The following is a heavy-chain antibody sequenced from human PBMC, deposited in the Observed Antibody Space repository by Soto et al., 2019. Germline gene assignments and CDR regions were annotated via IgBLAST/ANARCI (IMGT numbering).Heavy chain of an antibody. D-gene: IGHD3-22*01. CDR3: ARDRIPYYYDSSGYSGAFDI. CDR2: ISSSGSTI. J-gene: IGHJ3*02. V-gene: IGHV3-48*03. Sequence: GGSLRLSCAASGFTFSSYGMNWVRQAPGKGLEWVSYISSSGSTIYYADSVKGRFTISRDNAKNSLYLQMNSLRAEDTAVYYCARDRIPYYYDSSGYSGAFDIWGQGTMVTVSS. CDR1: GFTFSSYG.